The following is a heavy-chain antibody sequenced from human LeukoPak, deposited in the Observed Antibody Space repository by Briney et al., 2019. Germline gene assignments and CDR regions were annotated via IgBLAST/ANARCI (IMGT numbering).Heavy chain of an antibody. CDR2: IYHSGSA. CDR3: ARSRERNRFGELGY. Sequence: PSETLSLTCAVSGYSISSGYYWDWILQPPGKGLEWIGSIYHSGSAYYNPSLKSRVTISVDTSKNQFSLNLSSVTAADTAVYYCARSRERNRFGELGYWGQGTLVTVSS. V-gene: IGHV4-38-2*01. J-gene: IGHJ4*02. CDR1: GYSISSGYY. D-gene: IGHD3-10*01.